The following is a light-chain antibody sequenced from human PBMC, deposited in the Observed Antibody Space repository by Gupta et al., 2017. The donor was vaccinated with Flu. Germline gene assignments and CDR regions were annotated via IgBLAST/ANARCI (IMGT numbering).Light chain of an antibody. CDR3: QSYSSYRQI. J-gene: IGLJ2*01. V-gene: IGLV6-57*01. Sequence: NLLLTQPHSVSESPGKTVTISCTRTSDSIDTYFVQWYQQRPGSSPTTVILEGDRRPSGVPDRFSGSIDTSSNSASLTISGLQPEDEADYYCQSYSSYRQIFGGGTRVTVL. CDR1: SDSIDTYF. CDR2: EGD.